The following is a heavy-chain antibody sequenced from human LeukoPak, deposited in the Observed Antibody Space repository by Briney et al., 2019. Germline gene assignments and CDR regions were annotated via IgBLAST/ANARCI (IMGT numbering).Heavy chain of an antibody. CDR1: GYTFTSYG. J-gene: IGHJ3*02. CDR3: ARDCGGDCEDAFDI. CDR2: ISAYNGNT. Sequence: ASVRVSCKASGYTFTSYGISWVRQAPGQGLEWMGWISAYNGNTNYAQKLQGRVTMPTDTSTSTAYMEMRSLRSDDTAVYYCARDCGGDCEDAFDIWGQGTMVTVSS. D-gene: IGHD2-21*02. V-gene: IGHV1-18*01.